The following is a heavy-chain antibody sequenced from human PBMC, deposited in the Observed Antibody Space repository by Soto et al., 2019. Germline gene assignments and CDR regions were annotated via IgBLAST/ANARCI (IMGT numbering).Heavy chain of an antibody. CDR3: AADWSNRPFDF. D-gene: IGHD3-3*01. V-gene: IGHV1-58*01. CDR1: GFTLTSAD. CDR2: IVGGSGST. J-gene: IGHJ4*02. Sequence: SLKVSCKASGFTLTSADVQWVRQTRGQRLEWIGWIVGGSGSTNYAQQFQGRLAITRDMSTSTVYMELSSLRSEDTAVYYCAADWSNRPFDFWGQGTLVTVSS.